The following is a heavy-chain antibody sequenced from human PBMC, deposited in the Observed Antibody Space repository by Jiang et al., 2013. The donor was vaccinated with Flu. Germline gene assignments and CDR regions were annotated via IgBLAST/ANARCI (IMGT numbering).Heavy chain of an antibody. J-gene: IGHJ4*02. V-gene: IGHV2-5*02. CDR1: GFSLDVGGVG. CDR3: AHRLHDYDNIGYPFDY. D-gene: IGHD4-17*01. Sequence: TLTCTFSGFSLDVGGVGVGWIRQAPGKALEWLAVIYWDDDKHYSPSLRSRLTINKDSSRNQVFLTMTNMGPVDTATYFCAHRLHDYDNIGYPFDYWGQGTLVSVSS. CDR2: IYWDDDK.